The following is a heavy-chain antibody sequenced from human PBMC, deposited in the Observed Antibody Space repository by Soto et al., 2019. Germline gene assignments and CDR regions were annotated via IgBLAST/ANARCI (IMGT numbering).Heavy chain of an antibody. CDR1: GGSISSGGYY. CDR3: ARGGDYDLWSGYLYGMDV. J-gene: IGHJ6*02. Sequence: PSETLSLTCTVSGGSISSGGYYWSWIRQHPGKGLEWIGYIYYSGSTYYNPSLKSRVTISVDTSKNQFSLKLSSVTAADTAVYYCARGGDYDLWSGYLYGMDVWGQGTTVTVSS. CDR2: IYYSGST. D-gene: IGHD3-3*01. V-gene: IGHV4-31*03.